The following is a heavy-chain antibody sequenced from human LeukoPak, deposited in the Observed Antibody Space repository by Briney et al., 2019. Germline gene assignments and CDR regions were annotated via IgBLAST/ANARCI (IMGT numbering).Heavy chain of an antibody. CDR3: ARDPARLFRWDY. CDR2: IYSGGST. J-gene: IGHJ4*02. V-gene: IGHV3-53*01. CDR1: GFTVSSNY. D-gene: IGHD5-24*01. Sequence: PGGSLRLSCGASGFTVSSNYMSWVRQAPGKGLEWVSVIYSGGSTYYADSVKGRFTISRDNSKNTLYLQMNSLRAEDTAVYYCARDPARLFRWDYWGQGTLVTVSS.